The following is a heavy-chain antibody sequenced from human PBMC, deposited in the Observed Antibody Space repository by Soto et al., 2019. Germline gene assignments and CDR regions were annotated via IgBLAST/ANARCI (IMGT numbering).Heavy chain of an antibody. CDR3: ARLRLGEFRAFDI. Sequence: ASVKVSCKASGYTFTSYAMHWVRQAPGQRLEWMGWINAGNGNTKYSQKFQGRVTITRDTSASTAYMELSSLRSEDTAVYYCARLRLGEFRAFDIWGQGTMVTVS. D-gene: IGHD3-16*01. CDR1: GYTFTSYA. CDR2: INAGNGNT. J-gene: IGHJ3*02. V-gene: IGHV1-3*01.